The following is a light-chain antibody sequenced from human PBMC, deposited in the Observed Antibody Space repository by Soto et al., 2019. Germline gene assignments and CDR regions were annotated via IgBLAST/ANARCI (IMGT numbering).Light chain of an antibody. Sequence: EIVLTQSPATLSLSPGERATLSCRASQSLSNYLAWYQQKPGQAPRLLIYDASNRATGIPARFSGSGSGTDCTLTINSLEPEDFAGYYCQQRSSWPLTFGGGTKVEIK. V-gene: IGKV3-11*01. J-gene: IGKJ4*01. CDR1: QSLSNY. CDR3: QQRSSWPLT. CDR2: DAS.